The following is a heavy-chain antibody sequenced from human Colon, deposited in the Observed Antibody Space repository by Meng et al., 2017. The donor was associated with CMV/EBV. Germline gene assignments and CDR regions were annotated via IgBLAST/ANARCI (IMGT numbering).Heavy chain of an antibody. CDR1: GEFTFSSYE. J-gene: IGHJ3*01. D-gene: IGHD3-22*01. CDR3: ARVSSAGLALDV. V-gene: IGHV3-53*01. Sequence: GESLKISCAASGEFTFSSYEMNWVRQAPGKGLEWLSVIYSTGRTFYADSAKGRFTISRDISQNTVYLQMDTLRVEDTAMYYCARVSSAGLALDVWGQGTMVTVSS. CDR2: IYSTGRT.